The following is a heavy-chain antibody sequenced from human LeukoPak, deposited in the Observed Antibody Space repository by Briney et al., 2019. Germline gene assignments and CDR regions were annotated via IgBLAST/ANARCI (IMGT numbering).Heavy chain of an antibody. V-gene: IGHV3-30*04. D-gene: IGHD3-22*01. Sequence: GRSLRLSCAASGFTFSSYAMHWVRQAPGKGLEWVAVISYDGSNKYYADSVKGRFTISRDNSKNTLYLQMNSLRAEDTAVYYCARDLWTYYYDSSGSHWGQGTLVTVSS. CDR2: ISYDGSNK. CDR3: ARDLWTYYYDSSGSH. J-gene: IGHJ4*02. CDR1: GFTFSSYA.